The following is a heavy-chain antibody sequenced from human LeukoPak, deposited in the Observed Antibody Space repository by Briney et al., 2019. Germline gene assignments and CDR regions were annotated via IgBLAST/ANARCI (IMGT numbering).Heavy chain of an antibody. J-gene: IGHJ5*02. CDR3: ARDSFRYDFWSGYYTENWFDP. CDR2: IIPIFGTA. CDR1: GYTFTGYY. V-gene: IGHV1-69*13. Sequence: ASVKVSCKASGYTFTGYYMHWVRQAPGQGLEWMGGIIPIFGTANYAQKFQGRVTITADESTSTAYMELSSLRSEDTAVYYCARDSFRYDFWSGYYTENWFDPWGQGTLVTVSS. D-gene: IGHD3-3*01.